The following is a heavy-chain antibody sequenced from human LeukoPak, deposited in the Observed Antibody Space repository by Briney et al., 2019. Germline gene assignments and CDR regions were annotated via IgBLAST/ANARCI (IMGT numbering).Heavy chain of an antibody. CDR3: ARSRSRSYVRMIAFDI. D-gene: IGHD1-26*01. CDR1: GYTFIGYY. V-gene: IGHV1-2*02. CDR2: INPHTSDT. Sequence: GASVKVSCKASGYTFIGYYIHWVRQAPGQGLEWMGWINPHTSDTDYAQTFQGRVTMTRDTSISTAYMELNRLTSDDTAVYYCARSRSRSYVRMIAFDIWGQGTMVTVSS. J-gene: IGHJ3*02.